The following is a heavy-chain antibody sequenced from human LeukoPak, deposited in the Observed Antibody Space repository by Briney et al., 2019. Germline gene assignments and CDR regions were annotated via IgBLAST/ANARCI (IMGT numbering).Heavy chain of an antibody. D-gene: IGHD6-13*01. V-gene: IGHV1-2*02. CDR1: GYTFTVYY. CDR3: ATSSSWYWYFDY. Sequence: GASVKVSCKASGYTFTVYYMHWVRQAPGQGLEWMGWINPNSGGTNYAQKFQGRVTMTRDTSISTAYMELSRLRSDDTAVYYCATSSSWYWYFDYWGQGTLVTVSS. J-gene: IGHJ4*02. CDR2: INPNSGGT.